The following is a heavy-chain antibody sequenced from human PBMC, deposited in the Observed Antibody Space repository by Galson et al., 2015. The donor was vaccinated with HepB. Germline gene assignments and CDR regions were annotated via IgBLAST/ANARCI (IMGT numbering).Heavy chain of an antibody. CDR3: ARDLKNSSGIYYFDY. V-gene: IGHV1-69*13. D-gene: IGHD6-19*01. CDR2: IIPIFGTA. Sequence: SVKVSCKASGGTFSSYAISWVRQAPGQGLEWMGGIIPIFGTANYAQKFQGRVTITADESTSTAYMELSSLRSEDTAVYYCARDLKNSSGIYYFDYWGQGTLVTVSS. J-gene: IGHJ4*02. CDR1: GGTFSSYA.